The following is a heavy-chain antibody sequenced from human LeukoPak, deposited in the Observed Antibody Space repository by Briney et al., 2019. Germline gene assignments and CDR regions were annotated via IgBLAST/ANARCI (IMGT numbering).Heavy chain of an antibody. J-gene: IGHJ3*02. V-gene: IGHV4-59*11. D-gene: IGHD1-14*01. Sequence: SETLSHTCTVSGASITGHYLTWIRQPPGNGLEWIGYISHIGSTNYNPSLKSRVTISVDTSKNQFSLKLTSVTAADTALYYCARDRISINALDMWGQGTMVTVSS. CDR1: GASITGHY. CDR2: ISHIGST. CDR3: ARDRISINALDM.